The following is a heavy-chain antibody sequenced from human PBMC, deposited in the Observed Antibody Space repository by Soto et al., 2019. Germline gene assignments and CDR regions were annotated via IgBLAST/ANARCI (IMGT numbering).Heavy chain of an antibody. V-gene: IGHV3-7*03. J-gene: IGHJ5*01. Sequence: LRLSCAASGFTLSNYWISWVRQAPGKGLEWVANIRQDGSVKYYVDSVKGRFTISRDNAKSSLYLQMNSLRAEDTALYYCARDSYGSGSHDSWGQGTLVTVSS. CDR1: GFTLSNYW. CDR3: ARDSYGSGSHDS. CDR2: IRQDGSVK. D-gene: IGHD3-10*01.